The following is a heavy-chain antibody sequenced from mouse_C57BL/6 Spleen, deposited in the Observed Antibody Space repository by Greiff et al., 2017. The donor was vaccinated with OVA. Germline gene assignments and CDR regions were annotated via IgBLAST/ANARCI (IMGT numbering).Heavy chain of an antibody. CDR1: GFTFSNYW. J-gene: IGHJ2*01. Sequence: EVQLVESGGGLVQPGGSMKLSCVASGFTFSNYWMNWVRQSPEKGLEWVAQIRLKSDNYATHSAESVKGRFTISRDDSKSSVYLQMNNLRAEDTGIYYCTGQPPITTVVQYYFDYWGQGTTLTVSS. CDR2: IRLKSDNYAT. V-gene: IGHV6-3*01. CDR3: TGQPPITTVVQYYFDY. D-gene: IGHD1-1*01.